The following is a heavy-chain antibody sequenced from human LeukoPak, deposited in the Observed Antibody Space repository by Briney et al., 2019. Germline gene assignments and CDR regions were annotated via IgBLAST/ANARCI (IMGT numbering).Heavy chain of an antibody. Sequence: ASVKVSCKASGYTFTSYAMHWVRQAPGQRLEWMGWINVGNGNTKYSQKFQGRVTITRDTSASTAYMELSSLGSEDTAVYYCVREGLKGLDYWGQGNLVTVSS. CDR3: VREGLKGLDY. D-gene: IGHD2-8*01. J-gene: IGHJ4*02. V-gene: IGHV1-3*01. CDR2: INVGNGNT. CDR1: GYTFTSYA.